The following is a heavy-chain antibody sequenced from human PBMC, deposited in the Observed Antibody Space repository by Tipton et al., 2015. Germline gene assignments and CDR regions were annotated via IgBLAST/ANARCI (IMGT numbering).Heavy chain of an antibody. CDR1: GFTFSDYY. CDR3: AKRAVAGIPFHY. V-gene: IGHV3-11*01. CDR2: ISSSANTI. J-gene: IGHJ4*02. D-gene: IGHD6-19*01. Sequence: SLRLSCAASGFTFSDYYISWIRQAPGKGLEWVSYISSSANTIYYADSVKGRFTVSRDNAKNSLYLQMNSLRDEDTAVYYCAKRAVAGIPFHYWGQGTLVTVSP.